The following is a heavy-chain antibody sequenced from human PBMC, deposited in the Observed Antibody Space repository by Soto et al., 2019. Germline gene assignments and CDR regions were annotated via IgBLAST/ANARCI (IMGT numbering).Heavy chain of an antibody. CDR3: ARARGVGYSSGWPYYFDY. J-gene: IGHJ4*02. CDR2: ISAYNGNT. D-gene: IGHD6-19*01. Sequence: QVQLVQSGAEVKKPGASVKVSCKASGYTFTSYGISWVRQAPGQGLEWMGWISAYNGNTNYAQKLQGRVTMTTDTSTSTAYMELRSLRSDDTAVYYCARARGVGYSSGWPYYFDYWGQGTLVTVSS. V-gene: IGHV1-18*01. CDR1: GYTFTSYG.